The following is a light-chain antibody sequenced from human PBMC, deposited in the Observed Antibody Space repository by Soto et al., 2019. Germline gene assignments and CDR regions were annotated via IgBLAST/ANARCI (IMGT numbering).Light chain of an antibody. CDR1: QSVSSN. CDR3: QQYVTSPLT. Sequence: EIVITQSPSTLSVSPGERATLSCRASQSVSSNLAWYQQKPGQAPRLLIYGVSTRATGIPARFSGSGSGTEFTLTISRLEPEDFAVYYCQQYVTSPLTFGGGTKVDIK. V-gene: IGKV3-15*01. J-gene: IGKJ4*01. CDR2: GVS.